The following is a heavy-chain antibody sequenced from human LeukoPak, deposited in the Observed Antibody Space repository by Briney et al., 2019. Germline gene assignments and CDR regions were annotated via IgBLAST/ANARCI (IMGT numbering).Heavy chain of an antibody. Sequence: GGSLRLSRAASGFTFSSYTMNWVRQAPGKGLEWVSSISGSGGSTYYADSVKGRFTISRDNSKNTLYLQMNSLRAEDTALYYCAKARGGSYLAWGQGTLGTVYS. J-gene: IGHJ5*02. CDR2: ISGSGGST. D-gene: IGHD2-15*01. CDR1: GFTFSSYT. V-gene: IGHV3-23*01. CDR3: AKARGGSYLA.